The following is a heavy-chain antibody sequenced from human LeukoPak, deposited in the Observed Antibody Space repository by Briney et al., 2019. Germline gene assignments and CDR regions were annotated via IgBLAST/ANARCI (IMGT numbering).Heavy chain of an antibody. V-gene: IGHV3-21*06. D-gene: IGHD2-2*01. J-gene: IGHJ4*02. CDR1: GFTFTNYA. CDR3: ARAAIRVDFFDS. CDR2: IHSSATYI. Sequence: GGSLRLSCAASGFTFTNYAMTWVRQAPGRGLECVSSIHSSATYITYADSVRGRFTISRDNDKNSLFLDMNDLRAEDTAVYYCARAAIRVDFFDSWGQGTLVAVSS.